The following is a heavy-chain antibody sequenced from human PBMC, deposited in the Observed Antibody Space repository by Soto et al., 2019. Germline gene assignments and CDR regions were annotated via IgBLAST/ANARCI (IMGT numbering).Heavy chain of an antibody. D-gene: IGHD3-10*01. CDR2: IYYSGST. CDR1: GGSISSSSYY. CDR3: ARGGSGSYYPQRSEYYCYYCILV. V-gene: IGHV4-39*07. Sequence: SETLSLTCTFSGGSISSSSYYWGWIRQPPGKGLEWIGSIYYSGSTYYNPSLKSRVTISVDTSKNQFSLKLSSVTAADTAVYYCARGGSGSYYPQRSEYYCYYCILVCGLGTTLTFSS. J-gene: IGHJ6*02.